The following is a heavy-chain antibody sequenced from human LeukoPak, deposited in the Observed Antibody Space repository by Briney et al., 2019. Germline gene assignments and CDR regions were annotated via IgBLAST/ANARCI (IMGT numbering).Heavy chain of an antibody. V-gene: IGHV1-18*01. CDR2: ISAYNGNT. J-gene: IGHJ4*02. CDR1: GYTFTSYG. D-gene: IGHD6-13*01. Sequence: ASVKVSCKASGYTFTSYGISWVRQAPGQGLEWMGWISAYNGNTNYAQKLQGRVTMTTDTSTSTAYMELRSLRSDDTAVYYCARDSRYSSSWYYFDYWGQGTLVTVSS. CDR3: ARDSRYSSSWYYFDY.